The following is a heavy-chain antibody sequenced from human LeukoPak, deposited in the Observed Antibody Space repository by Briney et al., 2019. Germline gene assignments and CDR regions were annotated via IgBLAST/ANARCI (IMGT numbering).Heavy chain of an antibody. V-gene: IGHV3-23*01. J-gene: IGHJ2*01. CDR1: GFTFSSYA. D-gene: IGHD2/OR15-2a*01. CDR3: ARDLSSGYFDL. Sequence: PGGSLRLSCAASGFTFSSYAMSWVRQAPGKGLEWVSAISGSGGSTYYADSVKGRFTISRDNAKNSLYLQMNSLRAEDTAVYYCARDLSSGYFDLWGRGTLVTVSS. CDR2: ISGSGGST.